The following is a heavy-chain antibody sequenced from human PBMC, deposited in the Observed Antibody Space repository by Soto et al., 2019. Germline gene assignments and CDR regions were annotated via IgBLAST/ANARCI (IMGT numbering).Heavy chain of an antibody. D-gene: IGHD6-6*01. CDR2: IIPIFGTA. J-gene: IGHJ6*02. Sequence: SVKVSCKASGGTFSSYAISWARQAPGQGLEWMGGIIPIFGTANYAQKFQGRVTITADESTSTAYMELSSLRSEDTVVYYCARFFGHSSSSANYYYYGMDVWGQGTTVTVSS. V-gene: IGHV1-69*13. CDR1: GGTFSSYA. CDR3: ARFFGHSSSSANYYYYGMDV.